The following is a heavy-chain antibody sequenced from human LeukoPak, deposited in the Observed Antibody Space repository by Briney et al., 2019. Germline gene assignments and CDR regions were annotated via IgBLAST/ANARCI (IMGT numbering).Heavy chain of an antibody. Sequence: GGSLRLSCAASGFTFSSYSMNWVRQAPGKGLEWVANIKQDGSEKYYVDSVKGRFTISRGNAKNSLYLQMNSLRAEDTAVYYCARDGYSGSYFVDYWGQGTLVTVSS. V-gene: IGHV3-7*01. CDR2: IKQDGSEK. J-gene: IGHJ4*02. D-gene: IGHD1-26*01. CDR3: ARDGYSGSYFVDY. CDR1: GFTFSSYS.